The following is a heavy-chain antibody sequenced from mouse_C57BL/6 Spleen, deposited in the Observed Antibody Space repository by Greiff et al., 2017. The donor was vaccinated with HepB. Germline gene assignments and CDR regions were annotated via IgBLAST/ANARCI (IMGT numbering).Heavy chain of an antibody. D-gene: IGHD2-4*01. J-gene: IGHJ3*01. CDR1: GYAFSSSW. Sequence: VQLVESGPELVKPGASVKISCKASGYAFSSSWMNWVKQRPGKGLEWIGRIYPGDGDTNYNGKFKGKATLTADKSSSTAYMQLSSLTSEDSAVYFCARGEVYYDYDGAYWGQGTLVTVSA. CDR2: IYPGDGDT. V-gene: IGHV1-82*01. CDR3: ARGEVYYDYDGAY.